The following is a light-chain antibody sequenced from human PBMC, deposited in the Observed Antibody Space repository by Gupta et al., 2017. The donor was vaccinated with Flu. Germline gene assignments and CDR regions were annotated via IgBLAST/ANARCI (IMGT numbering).Light chain of an antibody. CDR2: SNN. CDR3: ATWDNSRSGPV. CDR1: SSNIGSTS. J-gene: IGLJ3*02. Sequence: QSVLPPPPSASGTPGPRVTISCSGSSSNIGSTSVNWYRELPGTAPKLLIYSNNQRHSGVPDRFSGAKSGTSASLAISGLQSEDEADYYCATWDNSRSGPVFGGGTKLTVL. V-gene: IGLV1-44*01.